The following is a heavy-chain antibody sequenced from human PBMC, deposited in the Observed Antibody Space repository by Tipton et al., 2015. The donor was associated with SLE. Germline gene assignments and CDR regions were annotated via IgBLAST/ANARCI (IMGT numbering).Heavy chain of an antibody. CDR2: IYYSGST. Sequence: TLSLTCTVSGGSISSYYWSWIRQPPGKGLEWIGYIYYSGSTNYNPSLKSRVTISVDTSKNQFSLKLSSVTAADTAVYYCARVGTGVDYWGQRTLVTVS. V-gene: IGHV4-59*01. CDR3: ARVGTGVDY. CDR1: GGSISSYY. D-gene: IGHD6-13*01. J-gene: IGHJ4*02.